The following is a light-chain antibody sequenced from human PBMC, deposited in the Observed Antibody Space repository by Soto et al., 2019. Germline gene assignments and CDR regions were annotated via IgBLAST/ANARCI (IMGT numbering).Light chain of an antibody. CDR2: GAS. CDR3: QQYGSSPYT. J-gene: IGKJ2*01. V-gene: IGKV3-20*01. Sequence: EIVLTQSPGPLSLSPGERATLSCRASQDITSTYLAWYQQRPGQAPRLLIYGASSRVTGIPDKFTGSGSGTDFTLTISSLEPEDFAVYYCQQYGSSPYTFGQGTKVE. CDR1: QDITSTY.